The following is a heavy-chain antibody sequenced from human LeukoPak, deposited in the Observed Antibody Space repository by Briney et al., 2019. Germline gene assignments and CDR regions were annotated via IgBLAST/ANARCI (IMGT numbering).Heavy chain of an antibody. CDR2: IYYSGST. CDR3: ARDSGYSNDYAGYYYHYMDV. CDR1: GGSISSSSYY. J-gene: IGHJ6*03. V-gene: IGHV4-39*07. D-gene: IGHD5-18*01. Sequence: PSETLSLTCTVSGGSISSSSYYWGWIRQPPGKGLEWIRSIYYSGSTYYNPSLKSRVTISIDTSKDEFSLRLNSVAATDTAVYYCARDSGYSNDYAGYYYHYMDVWGKGTTVTVSS.